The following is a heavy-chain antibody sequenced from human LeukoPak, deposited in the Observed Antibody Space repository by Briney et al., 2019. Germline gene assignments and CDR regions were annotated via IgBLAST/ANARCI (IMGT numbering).Heavy chain of an antibody. CDR1: GFTFSSYG. V-gene: IGHV3-30*02. CDR2: TRYDGSNK. J-gene: IGHJ4*02. D-gene: IGHD3-22*01. CDR3: AKAQGYYDSSGYYFSFDY. Sequence: GGSLRLSCAASGFTFSSYGMHWVRQAPGKGLEWVAFTRYDGSNKYYADSVKGRFTISRDNSKNTLYLQMNSLRAEDTAVYYCAKAQGYYDSSGYYFSFDYWGQGTLVTVSS.